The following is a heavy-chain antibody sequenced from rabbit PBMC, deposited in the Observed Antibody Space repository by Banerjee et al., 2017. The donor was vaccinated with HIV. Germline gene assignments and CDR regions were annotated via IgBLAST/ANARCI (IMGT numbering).Heavy chain of an antibody. J-gene: IGHJ4*01. CDR1: GFSFSNKYV. CDR3: ARDLAGVIGWNFNL. CDR2: IYTGSSSIT. D-gene: IGHD4-1*01. V-gene: IGHV1S45*01. Sequence: QEQLEESGGDLVKPEGSLTLTCTASGFSFSNKYVMCWVRQAPGKGLEWIACIYTGSSSITYYASWAKGRFTISKTSSTTVTLQMTSLTAADTATYFCARDLAGVIGWNFNLWGQGTLVTVS.